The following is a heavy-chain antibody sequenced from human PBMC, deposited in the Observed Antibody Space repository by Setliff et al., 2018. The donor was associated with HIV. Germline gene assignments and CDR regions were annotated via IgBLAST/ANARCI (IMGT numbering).Heavy chain of an antibody. CDR1: GGSFSNYY. CDR2: LSPSGTT. V-gene: IGHV4-34*01. D-gene: IGHD6-13*01. J-gene: IGHJ4*02. Sequence: SETLSLTCTVYGGSFSNYYTNWIRQPPGKGLEWIGELSPSGTTRPNPSLQSRVIISLDTSKNQFSLKLTSVTAADTAIYYCARDPGITAAGTEYFDSWGQGILVTVSS. CDR3: ARDPGITAAGTEYFDS.